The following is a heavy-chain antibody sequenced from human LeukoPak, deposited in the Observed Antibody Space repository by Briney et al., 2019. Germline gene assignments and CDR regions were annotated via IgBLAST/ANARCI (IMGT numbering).Heavy chain of an antibody. J-gene: IGHJ6*03. V-gene: IGHV4-4*09. D-gene: IGHD3-3*01. CDR1: GGSISSYY. Sequence: TSETLSLTCTVSGGSISSYYWSWIRQPPGKGLEWIGYIYTSGSTNYNPSLKSRVTISVDTSKNHFSLKLSSVTAADTAVYYCARTYYDFYYYYYMDVWGKGTTVTVSS. CDR2: IYTSGST. CDR3: ARTYYDFYYYYYMDV.